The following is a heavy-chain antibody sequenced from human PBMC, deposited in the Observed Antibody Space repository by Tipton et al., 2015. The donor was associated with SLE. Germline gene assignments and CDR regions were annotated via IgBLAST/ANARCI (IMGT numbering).Heavy chain of an antibody. D-gene: IGHD5-12*01. CDR1: GYSFTSYW. CDR2: IYPGDSDT. V-gene: IGHV5-51*03. Sequence: VQLVQPGAEVKKPGESLKISCKGSGYSFTSYWIGWVRQMPGKGLEWMGIIYPGDSDTRYSPSFQGQVTISADKSISTAYLQWSSLKASDTAMYYCARRGIVATRPGNDYYYGMDVWGQGTTVTVSS. CDR3: ARRGIVATRPGNDYYYGMDV. J-gene: IGHJ6*02.